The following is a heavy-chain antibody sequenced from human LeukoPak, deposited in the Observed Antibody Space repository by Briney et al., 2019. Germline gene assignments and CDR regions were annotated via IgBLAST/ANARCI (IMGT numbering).Heavy chain of an antibody. CDR1: GDSISSSSYY. V-gene: IGHV4-39*01. J-gene: IGHJ4*02. Sequence: PSETLSLTCTVSGDSISSSSYYWGWIRQPPGKGLEWIGSIYYSGDTYYSPSLKSRVTISVDTSKNQFSLKLSSVTAADTAVYYCARHAPMGYCSSTSCWGFDYWGQGTLVTVSS. CDR2: IYYSGDT. CDR3: ARHAPMGYCSSTSCWGFDY. D-gene: IGHD2-2*01.